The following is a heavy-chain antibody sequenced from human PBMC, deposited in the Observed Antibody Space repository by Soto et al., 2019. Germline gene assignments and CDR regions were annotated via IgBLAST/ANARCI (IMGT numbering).Heavy chain of an antibody. CDR1: GFTFSDYG. CDR3: ATMERLFDY. J-gene: IGHJ4*02. Sequence: QLQLVESGGGVVQPGRSLRLSCAASGFTFSDYGMHWVRQAPGTGLEWVAVISYDGSDKYYADSVKGRFTISRDNSKNRLYLQMNSLRAEDTAVYYCATMERLFDYWCQGTLVTVSS. V-gene: IGHV3-30*03. CDR2: ISYDGSDK. D-gene: IGHD3-3*01.